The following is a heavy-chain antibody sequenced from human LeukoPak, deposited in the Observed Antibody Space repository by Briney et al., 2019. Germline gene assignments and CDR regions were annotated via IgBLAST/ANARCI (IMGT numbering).Heavy chain of an antibody. CDR3: ARDGVFRFEVGDVYYYYMDV. V-gene: IGHV1-2*02. CDR2: INPNSGDT. D-gene: IGHD2-21*02. CDR1: GYTFTSYY. J-gene: IGHJ6*03. Sequence: ASVKVSCKASGYTFTSYYMHWVRQAPGQGLEWMGWINPNSGDTKYAQKFQGRVTMTRDTSNNTVYMDLTRLIFDDTAMYYCARDGVFRFEVGDVYYYYMDVWGKGTTVIISS.